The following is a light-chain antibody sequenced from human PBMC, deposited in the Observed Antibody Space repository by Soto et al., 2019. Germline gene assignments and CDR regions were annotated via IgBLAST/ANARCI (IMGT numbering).Light chain of an antibody. J-gene: IGLJ2*01. CDR3: SSYAENYSSV. CDR1: SSDVGGYNY. CDR2: EVT. V-gene: IGLV2-8*01. Sequence: QSVLTQPPSASGSPGQSVTISCTGTSSDVGGYNYVSWYQQHPGKAPKLIMYEVTKRPSGVPDRFSGSKFGNTASLTVSGLQSEDEADYYCSSYAENYSSVFGGGTKVTVL.